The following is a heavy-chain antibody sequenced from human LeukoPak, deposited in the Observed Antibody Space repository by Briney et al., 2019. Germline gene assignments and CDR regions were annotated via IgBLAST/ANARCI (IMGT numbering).Heavy chain of an antibody. J-gene: IGHJ4*02. CDR3: ARSGCYYDD. Sequence: GGSLRLSCAASGFTFSSYERNWVRQAPGKGLEWISYISTSGSTIYYADSVKGRFTVSRDNAKNSLYLQMNSLRAGDTAVYYCARSGCYYDDWGQGTLVSVSS. V-gene: IGHV3-48*03. D-gene: IGHD6-25*01. CDR2: ISTSGSTI. CDR1: GFTFSSYE.